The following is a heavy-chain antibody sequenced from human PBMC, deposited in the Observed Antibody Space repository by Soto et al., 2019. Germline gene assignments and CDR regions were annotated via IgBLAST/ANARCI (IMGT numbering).Heavy chain of an antibody. D-gene: IGHD6-19*01. CDR3: AREYSCGWYNGYFQH. J-gene: IGHJ1*01. V-gene: IGHV1-3*01. CDR1: GYTFTSYA. Sequence: ASVKVSCKASGYTFTSYAMHWVRQAPGQRLEWMGWINAGNGNTKYSQKFQGRVTITRDTSASTAYMELSSLRSEDTAVYYCAREYSCGWYNGYFQHWGQGTLVTVSS. CDR2: INAGNGNT.